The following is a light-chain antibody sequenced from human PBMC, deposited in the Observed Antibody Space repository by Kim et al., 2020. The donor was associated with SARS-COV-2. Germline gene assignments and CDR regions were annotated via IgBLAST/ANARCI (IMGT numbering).Light chain of an antibody. J-gene: IGLJ2*01. CDR1: KLGDKY. V-gene: IGLV3-1*01. CDR3: QAWDSGVV. Sequence: SYELTQPPSVSVAPGKTASITCSGDKLGDKYACWYQQKPGQSPVLVIYQDSKRPSGIPERFSGSNSGNTATLTISGTQAMDEADYYCQAWDSGVVFGGGTQLTVL. CDR2: QDS.